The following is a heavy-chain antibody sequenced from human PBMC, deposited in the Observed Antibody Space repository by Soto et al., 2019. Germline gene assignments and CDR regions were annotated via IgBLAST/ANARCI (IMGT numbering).Heavy chain of an antibody. CDR1: GGTFSSYA. V-gene: IGHV1-69*12. CDR3: ASGPIAGQLYHYYGMDV. CDR2: IIPIFGTA. D-gene: IGHD6-13*01. J-gene: IGHJ6*02. Sequence: QVQLVQSGAEVKKPGSSVKVSCKASGGTFSSYAISWVRQAPGQGLEWMGGIIPIFGTANYAQKFQGRVTITADESTRTAYMELSSLRSEDTAVYYCASGPIAGQLYHYYGMDVWGQGTTVTVSS.